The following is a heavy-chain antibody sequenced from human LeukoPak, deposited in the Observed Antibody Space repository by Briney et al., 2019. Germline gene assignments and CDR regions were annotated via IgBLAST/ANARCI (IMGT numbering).Heavy chain of an antibody. CDR1: GFTFSTHW. Sequence: GGSLRLSCAASGFTFSTHWMHWVRQTPGKGLVWVSRISPDGSRTAYTDSVKGRFTISRDNARDTLYLQLNSLGAEDTAVYYCARVSSLWSFDYWGQGTLVTVSS. CDR2: ISPDGSRT. V-gene: IGHV3-74*01. J-gene: IGHJ4*02. D-gene: IGHD3-10*01. CDR3: ARVSSLWSFDY.